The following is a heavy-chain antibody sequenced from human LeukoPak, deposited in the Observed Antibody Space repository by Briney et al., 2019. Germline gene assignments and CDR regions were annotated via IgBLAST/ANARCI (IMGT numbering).Heavy chain of an antibody. CDR1: GGTFSSYA. CDR3: ARVRQQPKDYYYYYYMDV. CDR2: IIPILGIA. J-gene: IGHJ6*03. D-gene: IGHD6-13*01. Sequence: SVKVSCKASGGTFSSYAISWVRQAPGQGLERMGRIIPILGIANYAQKFQGRVTITADKSTSTAYMELSSLRSEDTAVYYCARVRQQPKDYYYYYYMDVWGKGTTVTVSS. V-gene: IGHV1-69*04.